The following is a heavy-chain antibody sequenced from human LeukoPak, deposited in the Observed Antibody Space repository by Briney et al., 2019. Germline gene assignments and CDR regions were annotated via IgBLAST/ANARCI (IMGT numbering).Heavy chain of an antibody. D-gene: IGHD1-7*01. V-gene: IGHV4-39*07. CDR2: MYYRGNT. CDR3: ARLYGNYQNYFDY. CDR1: GGSISTITYY. Sequence: SETLSLTCTVSGGSISTITYYWGWIRQPPGKGLEWVGHMYYRGNTFYNPSLKSRVTISVDTSKNQFSLKLRSVTAADTAVYCCARLYGNYQNYFDYWGQGTLVTVSS. J-gene: IGHJ4*02.